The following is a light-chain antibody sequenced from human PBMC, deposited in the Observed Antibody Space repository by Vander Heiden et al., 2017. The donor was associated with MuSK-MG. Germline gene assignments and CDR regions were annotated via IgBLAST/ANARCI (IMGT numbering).Light chain of an antibody. Sequence: QSVLTQPPSVSGAPGQRVTISCTGSSPNIGACYDVHWYQQTPGTASHLLIYGNSKRPAGVPVRFSASKAGTTASLAITGREEEEDADYYCQSYASSSSDVFGTGTKGTVL. CDR2: GNS. CDR1: SPNIGACYD. CDR3: QSYASSSSDV. J-gene: IGLJ1*01. V-gene: IGLV1-40*01.